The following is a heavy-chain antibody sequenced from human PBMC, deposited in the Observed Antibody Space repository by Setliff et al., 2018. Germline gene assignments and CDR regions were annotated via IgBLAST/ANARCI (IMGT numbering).Heavy chain of an antibody. Sequence: PSETLSLTCIVSGVSVSRHYWSWIRQPPGKTLEWIGYIYTGGSTTYNPSLKSRVTLSLDTSKNHLSLNLTSVTAADTAVYYCARGGSTIASRPDLVYFDSWGRGALVTVSS. CDR3: ARGGSTIASRPDLVYFDS. J-gene: IGHJ4*02. CDR1: GVSVSRHY. D-gene: IGHD6-6*01. V-gene: IGHV4-4*08. CDR2: IYTGGST.